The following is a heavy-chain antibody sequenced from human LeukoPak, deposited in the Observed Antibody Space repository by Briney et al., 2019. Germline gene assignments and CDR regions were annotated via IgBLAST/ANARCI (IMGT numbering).Heavy chain of an antibody. D-gene: IGHD3-10*01. CDR1: GFTFSSYA. CDR3: AKNLFCGSGIYYYYGMDV. Sequence: GGSLRLSCAASGFTFSSYAMSWVRQAPGKGLEWVSAISGSGGSTYYADSVKGRFTISRDNSKNTLYLQMNSLRAEDTAVYYCAKNLFCGSGIYYYYGMDVWGQGTTVTVSS. V-gene: IGHV3-23*01. J-gene: IGHJ6*02. CDR2: ISGSGGST.